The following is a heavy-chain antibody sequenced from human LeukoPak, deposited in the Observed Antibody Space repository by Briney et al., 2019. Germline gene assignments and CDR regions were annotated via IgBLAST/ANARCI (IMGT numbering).Heavy chain of an antibody. CDR2: INPRGGTT. CDR3: ARPFRRGIAAANWFDP. V-gene: IGHV1-46*01. CDR1: GYTFTSYF. J-gene: IGHJ5*02. D-gene: IGHD6-13*01. Sequence: ASVKVSCKASGYTFTSYFMYWVRQAPGQGLEWMGLINPRGGTTRYAQKFQGRVTMTRDTSTSTAYMELSSLRSEDTAVYYCARPFRRGIAAANWFDPWGQGTLVTVSS.